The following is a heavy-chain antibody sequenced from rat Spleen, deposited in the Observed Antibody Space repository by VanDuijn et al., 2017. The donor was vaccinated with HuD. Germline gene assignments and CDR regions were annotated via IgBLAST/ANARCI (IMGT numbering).Heavy chain of an antibody. CDR3: ARDYSRYIYGVMDA. V-gene: IGHV2-13*01. Sequence: QVQLKESGPGLVQPSQTLSLTCTVSGFSLSNYGVLWVRQPPGKGLEWMGVTWGNGNTNYNSALKSRLSISRDTSKSQVFLKMNSLQSEDTTTYYCARDYSRYIYGVMDAWGQGASVTVSS. D-gene: IGHD1-2*01. CDR1: GFSLSNYG. CDR2: TWGNGNT. J-gene: IGHJ4*01.